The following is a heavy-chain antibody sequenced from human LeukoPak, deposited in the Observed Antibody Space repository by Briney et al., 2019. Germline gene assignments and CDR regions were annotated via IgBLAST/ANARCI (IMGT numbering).Heavy chain of an antibody. V-gene: IGHV3-21*01. J-gene: IGHJ4*02. CDR2: ISNSSTYI. CDR1: GFTFSGYT. CDR3: ARVRSGWYFDY. D-gene: IGHD6-19*01. Sequence: PGGSLRLSCAASGFTFSGYTMTWVRQAPGKGLEWVSSISNSSTYIYYADSVKGRFTISRDNVQNSLSLQVNSLRAEDTAVYYCARVRSGWYFDYWGQGTLVTVSS.